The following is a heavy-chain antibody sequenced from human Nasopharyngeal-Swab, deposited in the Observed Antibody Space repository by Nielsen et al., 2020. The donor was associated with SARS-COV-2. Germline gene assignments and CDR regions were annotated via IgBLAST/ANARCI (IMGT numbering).Heavy chain of an antibody. CDR3: ARIPSTLPDY. CDR2: IYPGDSDT. J-gene: IGHJ4*02. Sequence: KVSCKGSGYSFTSYWIGWVRQMPGKGLEWMGIIYPGDSDTRYSPSFQGQVTISADKSISTAHLQWSSLKASDIAMYYCARIPSTLPDYWGQGTLVTVSS. D-gene: IGHD5/OR15-5a*01. CDR1: GYSFTSYW. V-gene: IGHV5-51*01.